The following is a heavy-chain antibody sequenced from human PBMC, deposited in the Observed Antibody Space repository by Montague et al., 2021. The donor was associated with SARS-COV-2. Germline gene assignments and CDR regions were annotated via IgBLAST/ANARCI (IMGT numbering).Heavy chain of an antibody. CDR3: ARQAAGSYFYYGVDV. D-gene: IGHD6-13*01. Sequence: SETLSLTCTVPGDSINTYYWNWIRQPPGKGLEWLGPIFYTGSTNYNPSXXSRVTISLDTSKNQFFLKVTSVTAADTAVYYCARQAAGSYFYYGVDVWGQGTTVTVSS. J-gene: IGHJ6*02. V-gene: IGHV4-59*12. CDR1: GDSINTYY. CDR2: IFYTGST.